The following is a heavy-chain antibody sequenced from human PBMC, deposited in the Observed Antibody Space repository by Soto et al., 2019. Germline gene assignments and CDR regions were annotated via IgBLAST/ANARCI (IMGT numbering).Heavy chain of an antibody. CDR3: ASIYDSSGYNDY. Sequence: QVQLVESGGGVVQPGRSLRLSCAASGFTFSSYAMHWVRQAPGKGLEWVAVISYDGSNKYYADSVKGRFTISRDNSKNTLYLQMNSLSAEDTAVYYCASIYDSSGYNDYWGQGTLVTVSS. CDR1: GFTFSSYA. J-gene: IGHJ4*02. CDR2: ISYDGSNK. V-gene: IGHV3-30-3*01. D-gene: IGHD3-22*01.